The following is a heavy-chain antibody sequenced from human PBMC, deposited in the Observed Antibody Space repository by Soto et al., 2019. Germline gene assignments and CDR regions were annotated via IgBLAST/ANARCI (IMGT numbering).Heavy chain of an antibody. CDR1: GFTVSSNY. J-gene: IGHJ3*02. Sequence: GGSLSLSCAASGFTVSSNYMSWVRQAPGKGLEWVSVIYSGGSTYYADSVKGRFTISRDNSKNTLYLQMNSLRAEDTAVYYCARGPSGYGDYVHAFDIWGQGTMVTVSS. CDR2: IYSGGST. D-gene: IGHD4-17*01. CDR3: ARGPSGYGDYVHAFDI. V-gene: IGHV3-53*01.